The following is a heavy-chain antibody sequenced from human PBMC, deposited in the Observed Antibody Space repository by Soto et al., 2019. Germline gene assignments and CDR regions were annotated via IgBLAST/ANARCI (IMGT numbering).Heavy chain of an antibody. Sequence: LRLSCAASGFTFSTYAIHWVRQSPGKGLEWAAFISYDGNNKNYADSVKGRFTISRDNSKNTVYLQMNSLTAEDTALYYCARSYKSGWYYFDYWGQGTLVTVSS. CDR1: GFTFSTYA. CDR2: ISYDGNNK. J-gene: IGHJ4*02. D-gene: IGHD6-19*01. V-gene: IGHV3-30-3*01. CDR3: ARSYKSGWYYFDY.